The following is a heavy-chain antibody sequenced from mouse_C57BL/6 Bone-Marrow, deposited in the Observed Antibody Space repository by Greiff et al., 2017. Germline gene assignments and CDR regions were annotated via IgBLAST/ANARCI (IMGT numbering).Heavy chain of an antibody. CDR2: IYPRSGNT. CDR1: GYTFTSYG. CDR3: ARYGNYGGFDY. D-gene: IGHD2-1*01. V-gene: IGHV1-81*01. Sequence: QVQLQQSGAELARPGASVKLSCKASGYTFTSYGISWVKQRTGQGLEWIGEIYPRSGNTYYNEKFKGKATLTADKASRTAYMELRSLTPEDSAVYFCARYGNYGGFDYWGQGTTLTVSS. J-gene: IGHJ2*01.